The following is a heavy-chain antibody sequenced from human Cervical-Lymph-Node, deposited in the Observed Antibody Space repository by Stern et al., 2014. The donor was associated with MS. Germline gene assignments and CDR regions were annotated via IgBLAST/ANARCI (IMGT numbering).Heavy chain of an antibody. CDR3: ARDRGRYYGSGTYIYYFDY. V-gene: IGHV4-61*02. CDR2: ISTRGTT. D-gene: IGHD3-10*01. Sequence: QVQLVESGPGLVKPSQTLSLTCTVSGGSVSSGNYYWTWIRQPAGKGLAWIGRISTRGTTHYNPSLKSRVTLSVAPSRKQFSLKLNSVTAADTAVYFCARDRGRYYGSGTYIYYFDYWGQGALVTVSS. CDR1: GGSVSSGNYY. J-gene: IGHJ4*02.